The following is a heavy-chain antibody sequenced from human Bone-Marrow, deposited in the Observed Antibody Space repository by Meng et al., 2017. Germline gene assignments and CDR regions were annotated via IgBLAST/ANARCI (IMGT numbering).Heavy chain of an antibody. CDR3: AGDPGLYYFDY. J-gene: IGHJ4*02. CDR1: GFTFSSYA. V-gene: IGHV3-30*01. CDR2: ISYDGSNK. D-gene: IGHD2-15*01. Sequence: GGSLRLSCAASGFTFSSYAMHWVRQAPGKGLEWVAVISYDGSNKYYADSVKGRFTISRDDSKNTLYLQMNSLRAEDTAVYYCAGDPGLYYFDYWGQGTLVTVSS.